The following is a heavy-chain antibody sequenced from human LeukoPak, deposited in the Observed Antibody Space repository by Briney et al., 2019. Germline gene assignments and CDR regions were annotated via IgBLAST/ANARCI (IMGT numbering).Heavy chain of an antibody. CDR2: ISYDGSNK. CDR3: ARGSILLWFGEILSDYFDY. CDR1: GFTFSSYA. D-gene: IGHD3-10*01. Sequence: GRSLRLACAASGFTFSSYAMHWVRQAPGKGLEWVAVISYDGSNKYYADSVKGRFTISRDNSKNTLYLQMNSLRAEDTAVYYCARGSILLWFGEILSDYFDYWGQGTLVTVSS. V-gene: IGHV3-30*04. J-gene: IGHJ4*02.